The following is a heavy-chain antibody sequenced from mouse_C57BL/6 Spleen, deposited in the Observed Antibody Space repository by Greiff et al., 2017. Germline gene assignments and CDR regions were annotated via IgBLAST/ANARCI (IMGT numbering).Heavy chain of an antibody. V-gene: IGHV2-3*01. CDR2: IWGDGST. Sequence: QVQLKESGPGLVAPSQSLSITCTVSGFSLTSYGVSWVRQPPGKGLEWLGVIWGDGSTNYHSALISRLSISKDNSKSQVFLKLNSRQTDDTATYYCAKPKRWGDYDWYFDVWGTGTTVTVSS. J-gene: IGHJ1*03. D-gene: IGHD2-4*01. CDR3: AKPKRWGDYDWYFDV. CDR1: GFSLTSYG.